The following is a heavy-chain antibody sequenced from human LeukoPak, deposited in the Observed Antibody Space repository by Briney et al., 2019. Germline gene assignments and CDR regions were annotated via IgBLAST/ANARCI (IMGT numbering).Heavy chain of an antibody. D-gene: IGHD1-14*01. J-gene: IGHJ4*02. CDR2: LYSDGNT. CDR3: ARGVEPLAANTLAY. V-gene: IGHV3-53*01. Sequence: GGSLRLSCAASGFTVITNDMTWVRQAPGKGLKWVSVLYSDGNTKYADSMQGRFTISRDNSKNTLYLEMNSLSPDDMAVYYCARGVEPLAANTLAYWGQGTLVTVSS. CDR1: GFTVITND.